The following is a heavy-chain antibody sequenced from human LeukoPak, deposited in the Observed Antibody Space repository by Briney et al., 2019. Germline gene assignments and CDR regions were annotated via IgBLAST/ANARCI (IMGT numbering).Heavy chain of an antibody. CDR2: ISWNGGST. Sequence: GGSVRLSCAASGFTFDDYGMRWVRQAPGKGLEGVSGISWNGGSTGYADSVKGRFTISRDNAKNSLYLQMNSLRVEDTALYYCARGNNWNPRSYFDYWGQGTLVTVSS. CDR1: GFTFDDYG. J-gene: IGHJ4*02. D-gene: IGHD1-20*01. V-gene: IGHV3-20*04. CDR3: ARGNNWNPRSYFDY.